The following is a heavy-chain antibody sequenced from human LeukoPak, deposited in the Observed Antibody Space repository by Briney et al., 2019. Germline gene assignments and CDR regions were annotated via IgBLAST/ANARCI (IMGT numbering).Heavy chain of an antibody. D-gene: IGHD5-12*01. Sequence: SETLSLTCTVSGGSISSSSYYWGWIRQPPGKGLEWIGSIYYSGSTYYNPSLKSRVTISVDTSKNQFSLKLSSVTAADTAVYYCARLNKWLRHPEYWGQGTLVTVSS. CDR1: GGSISSSSYY. V-gene: IGHV4-39*07. CDR2: IYYSGST. CDR3: ARLNKWLRHPEY. J-gene: IGHJ4*02.